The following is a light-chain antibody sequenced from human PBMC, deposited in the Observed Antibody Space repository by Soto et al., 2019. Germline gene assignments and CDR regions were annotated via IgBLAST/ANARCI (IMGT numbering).Light chain of an antibody. J-gene: IGKJ1*01. V-gene: IGKV1-5*01. CDR2: DAS. Sequence: DIQVTQSPPTLSASVGDRVTITFRAIQTISTWMTWYQQRPGKGPKLLVYDASTLQSGVASRFSGSGSGTEFTLIISGLQPDDSATYYCQQYTNTNNPWMFGQGTKVDI. CDR3: QQYTNTNNPWM. CDR1: QTISTW.